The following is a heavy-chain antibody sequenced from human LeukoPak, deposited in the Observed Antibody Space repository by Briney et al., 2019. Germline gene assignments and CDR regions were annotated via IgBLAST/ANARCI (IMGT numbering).Heavy chain of an antibody. CDR3: ARDYCSGGSCYRARNWFDP. J-gene: IGHJ5*02. CDR2: IYYSGST. CDR1: GGSISSSSYY. V-gene: IGHV4-39*07. D-gene: IGHD2-15*01. Sequence: SETLSLTCTVSGGSISSSSYYWGWIRQPPGKGLEWIGSIYYSGSTYYNPSLKSRVTISVDTSKNQFSLKLSSVTAADTAVYYCARDYCSGGSCYRARNWFDPWGQGTLVTVSS.